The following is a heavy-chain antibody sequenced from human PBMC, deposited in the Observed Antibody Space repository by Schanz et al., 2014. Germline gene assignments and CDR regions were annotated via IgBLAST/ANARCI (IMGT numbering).Heavy chain of an antibody. Sequence: QVQLQESGPGLVKPSQTLSLTCTVSGGSIRSGTYYWSWIRQPAGNALEWVGRVFPNGITNYNPSLKSRVTISLATSKNQFSLTLTSLTAADTAVYYCARDSLRGATGGYGMDVWGQGTTVTVSS. CDR2: VFPNGIT. V-gene: IGHV4-61*02. CDR1: GGSIRSGTYY. J-gene: IGHJ6*02. CDR3: ARDSLRGATGGYGMDV. D-gene: IGHD2-8*02.